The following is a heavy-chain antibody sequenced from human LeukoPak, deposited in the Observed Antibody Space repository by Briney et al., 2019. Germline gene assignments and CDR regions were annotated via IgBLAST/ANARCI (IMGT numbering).Heavy chain of an antibody. CDR2: ILYDGSMQ. CDR1: GFTFSSYS. CDR3: VRDGSSWGNFDY. J-gene: IGHJ4*02. Sequence: PGGSLRLSCAAPGFTFSSYSMHWVRQAPGRGLEWLAVILYDGSMQYYAESMKGRLTISRDNSRNTVYMQMSSLRTEDTAVYYCVRDGSSWGNFDYWGQGTLVSVSS. D-gene: IGHD7-27*01. V-gene: IGHV3-30*03.